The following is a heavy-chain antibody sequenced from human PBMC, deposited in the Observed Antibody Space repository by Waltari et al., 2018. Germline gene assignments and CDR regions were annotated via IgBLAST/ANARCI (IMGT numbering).Heavy chain of an antibody. Sequence: QVQLQESGPGLVKPSETLYLTCAVSGYSIRSGSSWGWIRQPPGKGLEWIGSIYHSGSTYYNPSLKTRVTISVDTSKNQFSLKLTSVTAADTAVYYCARVPMIRGVLAFMDVWGQGTTVTVSS. V-gene: IGHV4-38-2*01. D-gene: IGHD3-10*01. J-gene: IGHJ6*02. CDR1: GYSIRSGSS. CDR2: IYHSGST. CDR3: ARVPMIRGVLAFMDV.